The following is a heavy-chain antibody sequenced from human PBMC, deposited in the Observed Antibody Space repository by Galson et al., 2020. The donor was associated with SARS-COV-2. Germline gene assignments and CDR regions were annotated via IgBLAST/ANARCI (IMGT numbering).Heavy chain of an antibody. Sequence: NSGGSLRLSCAASGFKFSDYFMSWVRQAPGKGLEWVSYISSSGSYINYADSVKGRFTISRDNAKNSLNLQMNSLIVEDTAVYYCARVGDCSGGICYGAEYFQHWGQGTLVTVSS. J-gene: IGHJ1*01. CDR1: GFKFSDYF. CDR2: ISSSGSYI. CDR3: ARVGDCSGGICYGAEYFQH. V-gene: IGHV3-11*04. D-gene: IGHD2-15*01.